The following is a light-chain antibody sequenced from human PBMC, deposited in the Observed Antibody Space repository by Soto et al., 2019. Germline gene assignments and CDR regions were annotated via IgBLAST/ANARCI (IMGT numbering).Light chain of an antibody. V-gene: IGKV1-39*01. CDR1: QSFSSY. CDR2: GAS. Sequence: DIQMTQSPSSLSASVGDRVTITCRASQSFSSYLNWYQHKPGKGPKLLIYGASTLQSGVPSRFSGSGSGTDFTLTISSLQPEDVATYYCQQSNSIPPWTFGQGTKVDIK. J-gene: IGKJ1*01. CDR3: QQSNSIPPWT.